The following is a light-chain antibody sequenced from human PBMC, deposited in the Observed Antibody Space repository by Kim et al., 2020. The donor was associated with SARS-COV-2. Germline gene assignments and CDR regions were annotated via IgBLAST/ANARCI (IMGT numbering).Light chain of an antibody. CDR2: RDD. V-gene: IGLV1-47*01. Sequence: QSVLTQPPSASGTPGQRVTISCSGSSSNIGSNYVYWYQQLPGTAPKLLIYRDDQRPSGVPDRFSASKSGTSASLAISGLRSEDEADYYCAAWDDSLRVFGGGTQLTVL. CDR1: SSNIGSNY. J-gene: IGLJ2*01. CDR3: AAWDDSLRV.